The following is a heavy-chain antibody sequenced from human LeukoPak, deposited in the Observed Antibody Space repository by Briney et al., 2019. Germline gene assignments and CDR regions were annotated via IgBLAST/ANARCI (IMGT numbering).Heavy chain of an antibody. V-gene: IGHV3-48*02. D-gene: IGHD3-16*01. J-gene: IGHJ4*02. CDR3: ARDDVYAFDY. CDR2: ISVSGTGI. Sequence: PGGSLRLSCAASGFIFYNYGMHWVRQAPGKGLEWISYISVSGTGIYYADSVKGRFTISRDNAKNSLYLQMNSLRDEDTAVYYCARDDVYAFDYWGQGTLVTVSS. CDR1: GFIFYNYG.